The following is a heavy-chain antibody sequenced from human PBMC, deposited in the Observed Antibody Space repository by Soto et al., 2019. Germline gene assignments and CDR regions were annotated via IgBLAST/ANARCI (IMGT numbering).Heavy chain of an antibody. D-gene: IGHD6-13*01. CDR3: ARAPLAAGPYYYGMDV. CDR1: GFTFCIYD. V-gene: IGHV3-13*01. J-gene: IGHJ6*02. Sequence: GGSMRLSCAASGFTFCIYDMDWVRQATGKGLEWVSAIGTAGDTYYPGSVKGRFTISRENAKNSLYLQMNSLRAGDTAVYYCARAPLAAGPYYYGMDVWGQGTTVTVSS. CDR2: IGTAGDT.